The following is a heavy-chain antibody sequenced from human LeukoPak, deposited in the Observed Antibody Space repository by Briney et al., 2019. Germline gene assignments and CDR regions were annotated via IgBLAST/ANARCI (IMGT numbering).Heavy chain of an antibody. CDR2: IIPIFGTA. CDR1: AGTLSSYA. CDR3: ARGISGSYTADY. J-gene: IGHJ4*02. Sequence: ASVKVSCKGSAGTLSSYAISWVRQAPGQGLEWMGGIIPIFGTANYAQKFQGRVTITTDESTSTAYMELSSLRSEDTAVYYCARGISGSYTADYWGQGTLVTVSS. D-gene: IGHD1-26*01. V-gene: IGHV1-69*05.